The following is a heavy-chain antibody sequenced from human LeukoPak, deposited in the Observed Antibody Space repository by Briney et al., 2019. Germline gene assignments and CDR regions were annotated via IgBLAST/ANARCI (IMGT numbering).Heavy chain of an antibody. V-gene: IGHV4-4*07. Sequence: PSETLSLTCTVSGGSISSYYWSWIRQPAGKGLECIGRVYSSGSTNYNPSLKSRVTMSVDTSKNQFSLKLSSATAADTAVYYCARDRRIGRWLQLNAFDIWGQGTMVTVSS. CDR2: VYSSGST. CDR3: ARDRRIGRWLQLNAFDI. J-gene: IGHJ3*02. CDR1: GGSISSYY. D-gene: IGHD5-24*01.